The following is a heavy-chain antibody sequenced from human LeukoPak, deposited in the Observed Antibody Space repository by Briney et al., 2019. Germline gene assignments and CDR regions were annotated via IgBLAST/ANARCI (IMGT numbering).Heavy chain of an antibody. J-gene: IGHJ1*01. CDR2: IYYSGST. CDR3: ARHWSGYDSSGYYEYFQH. V-gene: IGHV4-59*08. Sequence: SETLSLTCTVSGGSISSYYWSWIRQPPGKGLEWIGYIYYSGSTNYNPPLKSRVTISVDTSKNQFSLKLSSVTAADTAVYYCARHWSGYDSSGYYEYFQHWGQGTLVTVSS. CDR1: GGSISSYY. D-gene: IGHD3-22*01.